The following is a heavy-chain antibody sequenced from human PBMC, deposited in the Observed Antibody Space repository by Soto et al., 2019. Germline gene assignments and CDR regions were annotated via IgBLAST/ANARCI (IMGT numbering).Heavy chain of an antibody. V-gene: IGHV4-30-2*01. J-gene: IGHJ4*02. CDR1: GDTISTGGYT. CDR3: ARETYGDYVGYFDP. Sequence: QLQLQESGSRLVKSSETLSLTCDVSGDTISTGGYTWAWIRQPPGEALEWIGHTYHSGNPYYNPSLKSRVIISVXXXXXXXXXXXXXXXAAXXXXXYCARETYGDYVGYFDPWGQGILVTVSS. D-gene: IGHD4-17*01. CDR2: TYHSGNP.